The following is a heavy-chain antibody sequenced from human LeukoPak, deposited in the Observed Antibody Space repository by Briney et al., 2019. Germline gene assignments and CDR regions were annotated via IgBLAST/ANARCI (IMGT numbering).Heavy chain of an antibody. V-gene: IGHV4-59*08. CDR3: ARRKGASETTRRGYYYYGMDI. Sequence: SETLSLTCKVSGGSITDYYWSWIRQAPGQGLEWVGYIYYSGSTNYNPSLKSRVTISIATSKTQFSLKLSSVTAADTAVYYCARRKGASETTRRGYYYYGMDIWGQGTTVTVSS. CDR1: GGSITDYY. CDR2: IYYSGST. D-gene: IGHD1/OR15-1a*01. J-gene: IGHJ6*02.